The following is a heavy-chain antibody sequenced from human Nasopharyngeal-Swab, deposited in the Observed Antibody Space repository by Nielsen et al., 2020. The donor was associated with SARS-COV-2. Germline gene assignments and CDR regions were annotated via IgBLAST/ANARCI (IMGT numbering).Heavy chain of an antibody. J-gene: IGHJ6*03. V-gene: IGHV4-34*01. D-gene: IGHD2-2*01. CDR2: VSHGGGT. CDR1: GGSFRGHQ. Sequence: GSLRLSCAVYGGSFRGHQWSWVRQPPGKGLEGIGEVSHGGGTNYNPSLKSRVTISVATSKNQFSLKLSSVTAADTAVYYFARGGAGVVPSPVLGLGPYYSYYYMDVWGKGTTVTVSS. CDR3: ARGGAGVVPSPVLGLGPYYSYYYMDV.